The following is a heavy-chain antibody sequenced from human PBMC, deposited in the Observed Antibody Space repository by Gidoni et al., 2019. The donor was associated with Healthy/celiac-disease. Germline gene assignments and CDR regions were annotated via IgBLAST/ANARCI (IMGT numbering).Heavy chain of an antibody. CDR3: ARGNDFWSGYNWFDP. CDR1: GGSISSSSYY. V-gene: IGHV4-39*01. D-gene: IGHD3-3*01. CDR2: IDYSGST. Sequence: QLQLQESGPGLVKPSETLSLTCTVPGGSISSSSYYWGWLRQPPGKGLEWIGMIDYSGSTYYNPSLKSRVTISVDTSKNQFSLKLSSVTAADTAVYYCARGNDFWSGYNWFDPWGQGTLVTVSS. J-gene: IGHJ5*02.